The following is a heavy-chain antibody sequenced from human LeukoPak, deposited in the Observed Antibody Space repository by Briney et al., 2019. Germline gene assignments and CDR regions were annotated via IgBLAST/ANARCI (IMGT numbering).Heavy chain of an antibody. D-gene: IGHD3-10*01. V-gene: IGHV3-66*01. CDR3: LQFAY. CDR1: GFTVYSNY. Sequence: PGGSLRLSCTASGFTVYSNYISWVRRAPGKGLEWVSIIYNDDRTYYADSVKGRFTISRDNSKNTVYLQMNSLRVEDTAVYYCLQFAYWGQGTLVTVSS. CDR2: IYNDDRT. J-gene: IGHJ4*02.